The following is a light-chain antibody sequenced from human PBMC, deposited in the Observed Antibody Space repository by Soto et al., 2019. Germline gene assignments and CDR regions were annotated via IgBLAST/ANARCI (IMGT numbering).Light chain of an antibody. CDR3: SSFAGSNNYVV. V-gene: IGLV2-8*01. J-gene: IGLJ2*01. CDR2: EVS. CDR1: SSDVGDYIY. Sequence: QSALTQPPSASGSPGQSVTISCTGTSSDVGDYIYVSWYQQHPGKAPKLMIYEVSKRPSGVPDRFSGSKSGNTASLTVSGLQAEDEADYYCSSFAGSNNYVVFGGGTKLTVL.